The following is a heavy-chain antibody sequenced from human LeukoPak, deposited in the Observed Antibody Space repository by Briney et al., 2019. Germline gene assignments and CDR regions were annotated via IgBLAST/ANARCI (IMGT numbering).Heavy chain of an antibody. V-gene: IGHV4-4*02. D-gene: IGHD3-22*01. Sequence: SGTLSLTCAVSGGSISSSNWWSWVRQPPGKGLEWIGQIYHSGSTNYNPSLKSRVTISVDKSKNQFSLKLSSVTAADTAVYYCARDGYYDSSGYYYPNDYWGQGTLVTVSS. J-gene: IGHJ4*02. CDR1: GGSISSSNW. CDR2: IYHSGST. CDR3: ARDGYYDSSGYYYPNDY.